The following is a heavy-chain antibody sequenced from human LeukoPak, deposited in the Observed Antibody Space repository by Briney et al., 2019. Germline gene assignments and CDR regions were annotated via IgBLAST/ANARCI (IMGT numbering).Heavy chain of an antibody. Sequence: SETLSLTCTVSGCSISSGGYYWSWIRQHPGKGLEWIGYIYYSGSTHYNPSLKSRVTISVDTSKNQFSLKLSSVTAADTAVYYCAGSNWALYYYYYYMDVWGKGTTVTVSS. CDR1: GCSISSGGYY. D-gene: IGHD6-13*01. CDR2: IYYSGST. V-gene: IGHV4-31*03. J-gene: IGHJ6*03. CDR3: AGSNWALYYYYYYMDV.